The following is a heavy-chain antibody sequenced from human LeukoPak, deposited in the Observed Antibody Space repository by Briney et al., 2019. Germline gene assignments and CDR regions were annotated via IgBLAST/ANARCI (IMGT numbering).Heavy chain of an antibody. V-gene: IGHV3-23*01. J-gene: IGHJ4*02. Sequence: PGGSLRLSCAASGFTFSSYSMNWVRQAPGKGLEWASTISNSDGNTYYADSVKGRSTISRDDPKNTLYLQMNSLTAEDTAIYYCAKATGNLGNWGQGTMVTVSS. CDR1: GFTFSSYS. CDR3: AKATGNLGN. D-gene: IGHD1-1*01. CDR2: ISNSDGNT.